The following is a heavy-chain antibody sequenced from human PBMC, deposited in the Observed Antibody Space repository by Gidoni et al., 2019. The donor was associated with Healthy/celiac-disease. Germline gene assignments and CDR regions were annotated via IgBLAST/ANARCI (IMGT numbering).Heavy chain of an antibody. CDR2: IYPGDSDT. J-gene: IGHJ6*02. V-gene: IGHV5-51*03. CDR3: ARLQNTAMVNYYYGMDV. Sequence: EVQLVQSGAEVKKPGESLKISCKGSGYSFTSYWIGWVRQMPGKGLEWMGIIYPGDSDTRYSPSFQGQVTISADKSISTAYLQWSSLKASDTAMYYCARLQNTAMVNYYYGMDVWGQGTTVTVSS. D-gene: IGHD5-18*01. CDR1: GYSFTSYW.